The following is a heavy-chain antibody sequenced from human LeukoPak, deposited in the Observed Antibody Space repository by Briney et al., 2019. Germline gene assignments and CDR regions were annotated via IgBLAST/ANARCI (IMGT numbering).Heavy chain of an antibody. Sequence: PSETLSLTCAVYGGSFSGYYWSWIRQPPGKGLEWIGEINHSGSTNYNPSLKSRVTISVDTSKNQFSLKLSSVTAADTAVYYCARGGIVATTLFGYWGQGTLVTVSS. CDR2: INHSGST. V-gene: IGHV4-34*01. D-gene: IGHD5-12*01. J-gene: IGHJ4*02. CDR1: GGSFSGYY. CDR3: ARGGIVATTLFGY.